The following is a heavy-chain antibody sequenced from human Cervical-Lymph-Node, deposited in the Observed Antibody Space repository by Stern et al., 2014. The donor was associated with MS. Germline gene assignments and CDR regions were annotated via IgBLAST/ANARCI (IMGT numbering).Heavy chain of an antibody. CDR3: ALDPQY. D-gene: IGHD4-11*01. V-gene: IGHV2-5*01. J-gene: IGHJ4*02. CDR1: GFSFNTRGVG. CDR2: IYSNNET. Sequence: QITLQESGPTLVKPTQTLTLTCTFSGFSFNTRGVGVGWSRQSPGKALEWLALIYSNNETRYSPSMGSRITINLVTSQNQVVMTIANLDPVDTTTYYFALDPQYWGRGARVTVSS.